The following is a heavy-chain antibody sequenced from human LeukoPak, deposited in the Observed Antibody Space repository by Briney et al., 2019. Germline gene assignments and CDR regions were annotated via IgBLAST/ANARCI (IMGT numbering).Heavy chain of an antibody. Sequence: GGSLRLSCAASGFTFSSSVMSWVRHAPGKGLEWVSAITGSGSDTYYADSVKGRFTISRDNSKSTLYLHMENLRAEDTATYYCAKPTTSATRWLDPWGQGTLVTVSS. CDR1: GFTFSSSV. D-gene: IGHD4-11*01. CDR2: ITGSGSDT. J-gene: IGHJ5*02. V-gene: IGHV3-23*01. CDR3: AKPTTSATRWLDP.